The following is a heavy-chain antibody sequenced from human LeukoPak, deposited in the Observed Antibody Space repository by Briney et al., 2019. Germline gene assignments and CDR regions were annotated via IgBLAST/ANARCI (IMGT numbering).Heavy chain of an antibody. CDR1: GGSISSYY. CDR3: ARFSGYHNAFDI. J-gene: IGHJ3*02. D-gene: IGHD3-10*01. Sequence: PSETLSLTCTVSGGSISSYYWSWIRQPPGKGLEWIGYIYYSGSTNYNPSLKSRVTISVDTSKNQFSLKLSSVTAADTAVYYCARFSGYHNAFDIWGQGTMVTVSS. V-gene: IGHV4-59*08. CDR2: IYYSGST.